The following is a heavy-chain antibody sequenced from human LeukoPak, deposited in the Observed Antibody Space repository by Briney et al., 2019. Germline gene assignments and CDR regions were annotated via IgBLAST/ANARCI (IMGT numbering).Heavy chain of an antibody. CDR2: ISYDGSNK. D-gene: IGHD3-22*01. J-gene: IGHJ4*02. V-gene: IGHV3-30*18. CDR3: AKDKAHYYDSSALRGYFDY. Sequence: GGSLRLSCATSGFSFSSYGMHWVRQAPGMGLKWVAVISYDGSNKYYADSVKGRFTISRDNSKNTLYLQVNSLRTEDTAVYYCAKDKAHYYDSSALRGYFDYWGQGTLVTVSS. CDR1: GFSFSSYG.